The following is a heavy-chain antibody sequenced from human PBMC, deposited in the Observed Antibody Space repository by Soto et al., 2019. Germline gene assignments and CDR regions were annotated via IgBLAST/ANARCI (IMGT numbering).Heavy chain of an antibody. V-gene: IGHV3-30-3*01. D-gene: IGHD3-22*01. CDR1: GFTFSSYA. J-gene: IGHJ5*02. Sequence: GGSLRLSCAASGFTFSSYAMHWVRQAPGKGLEWVAVISYDGSNKYYADSVKGRFTISGDNSKKTLYLEMNSLRDEDTAVYYCARANYYTYYYDSSSPNCFDPWGQGTLVTVSS. CDR2: ISYDGSNK. CDR3: ARANYYTYYYDSSSPNCFDP.